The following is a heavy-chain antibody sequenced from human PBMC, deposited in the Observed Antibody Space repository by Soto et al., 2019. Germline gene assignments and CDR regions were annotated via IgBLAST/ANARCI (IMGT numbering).Heavy chain of an antibody. CDR3: VRSLLTRSWYAGS. J-gene: IGHJ5*02. CDR1: GGSISSGGYF. Sequence: SETLSLTCTVSGGSISSGGYFWSWVRQHPGKGLEWIGNIYYSGRTYYNPSLKSRVTISVDTSKNQFSLKLSSVTAADTAVYYCVRSLLTRSWYAGSWGQGTLVTVSS. CDR2: IYYSGRT. V-gene: IGHV4-31*03. D-gene: IGHD6-13*01.